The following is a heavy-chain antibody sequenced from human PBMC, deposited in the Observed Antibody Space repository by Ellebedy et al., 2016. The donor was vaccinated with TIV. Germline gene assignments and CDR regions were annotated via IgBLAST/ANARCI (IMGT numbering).Heavy chain of an antibody. CDR3: AANRGGSAWYDC. Sequence: GESLKISCAASGVTVSGKYTSWVRQAPGKGLEWVSGSNGGVSTFYADSVRGRFTFSRDNSKNTLYLHMNSLRVEDTAVYYCAANRGGSAWYDCWGKGTLVTVSS. CDR2: SNGGVST. J-gene: IGHJ4*02. V-gene: IGHV3-53*01. CDR1: GVTVSGKY. D-gene: IGHD6-13*01.